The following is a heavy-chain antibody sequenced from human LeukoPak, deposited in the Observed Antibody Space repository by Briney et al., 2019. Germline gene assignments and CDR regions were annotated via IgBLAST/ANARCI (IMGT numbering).Heavy chain of an antibody. CDR2: IIPIFGTA. Sequence: ASVKVSCKASGGTFSSYAISWVRQAPGQGLEWMGGIIPIFGTANYAQKFQDRVTITADESTSTAYMELSSLRSEDTAVYYCAGSVGYDWDWFDPWGQGTLVTVSS. D-gene: IGHD5-12*01. J-gene: IGHJ5*02. CDR1: GGTFSSYA. V-gene: IGHV1-69*13. CDR3: AGSVGYDWDWFDP.